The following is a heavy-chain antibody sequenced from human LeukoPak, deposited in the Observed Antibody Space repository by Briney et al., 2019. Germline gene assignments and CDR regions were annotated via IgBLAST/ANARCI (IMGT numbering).Heavy chain of an antibody. J-gene: IGHJ4*02. CDR3: AKFEAAAEDY. CDR1: GFSLTAYG. V-gene: IGHV3-23*01. D-gene: IGHD6-13*01. CDR2: IGGLDHST. Sequence: GGSLRLSCAASGFSLTAYGMSWVRQSPGKGLEWVSGIGGLDHSTYYADSLKGRFTISKDTSTNTLYLQMNSLRAEDTAVYYCAKFEAAAEDYWGQGTLVTVSS.